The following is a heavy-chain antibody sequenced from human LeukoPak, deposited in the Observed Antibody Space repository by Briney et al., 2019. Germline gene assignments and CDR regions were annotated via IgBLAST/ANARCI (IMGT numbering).Heavy chain of an antibody. CDR1: GGSFSGYY. CDR3: ILGNWNGFDY. J-gene: IGHJ4*02. CDR2: INHSGST. Sequence: SETLSLTCAVYGGSFSGYYWSWIRQPPGKGLEWIGEINHSGSTNYNPSLKSRVTISVDTSKNQFSLKLSSVTAADTAVYYCILGNWNGFDYWGQGTLVTVSS. D-gene: IGHD1-20*01. V-gene: IGHV4-34*01.